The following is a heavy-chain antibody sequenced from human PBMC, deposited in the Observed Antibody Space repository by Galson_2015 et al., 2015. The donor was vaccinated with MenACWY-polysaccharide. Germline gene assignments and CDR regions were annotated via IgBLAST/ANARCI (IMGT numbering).Heavy chain of an antibody. V-gene: IGHV3-7*01. CDR3: ARKGLGDF. Sequence: SLRLSCAASGFSFSDYWMSWVRQAPGKGLEWVANIKQDGSVIYYVDSVKGRFTISRDNAVNSLYLQMNSLRVEDTALYYCARKGLGDFWGQGALVTVSS. J-gene: IGHJ4*02. CDR1: GFSFSDYW. D-gene: IGHD7-27*01. CDR2: IKQDGSVI.